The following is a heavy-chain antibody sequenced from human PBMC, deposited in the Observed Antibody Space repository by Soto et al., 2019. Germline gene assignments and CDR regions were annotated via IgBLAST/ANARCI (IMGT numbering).Heavy chain of an antibody. CDR3: AVHPCFDGDCYYEY. CDR1: GFTFSNYW. D-gene: IGHD2-21*02. J-gene: IGHJ4*02. V-gene: IGHV3-74*01. Sequence: EVQLVESGGDLVQPGGSLRLSCTASGFTFSNYWVHWVRQAPGKGPVWVSRINTDGTTTTYADSVKGRFTISRDNAKNTVYLQRNGLRAEDTAVYYCAVHPCFDGDCYYEYWGQGTLVTVSS. CDR2: INTDGTTT.